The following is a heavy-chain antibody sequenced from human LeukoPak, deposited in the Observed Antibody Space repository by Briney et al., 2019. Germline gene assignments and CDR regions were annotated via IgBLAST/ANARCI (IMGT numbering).Heavy chain of an antibody. Sequence: SETLSLTCAVYGGSFSGYYWSWIRQPPGKGLEWIGEINHSGSTNYNPSLKSRVTISVDTSKNQFSLNLSSVTAADTAVYYCARGLEAFSSGTFDYWGQGTLVTVSS. D-gene: IGHD6-19*01. V-gene: IGHV4-34*01. J-gene: IGHJ4*02. CDR2: INHSGST. CDR1: GGSFSGYY. CDR3: ARGLEAFSSGTFDY.